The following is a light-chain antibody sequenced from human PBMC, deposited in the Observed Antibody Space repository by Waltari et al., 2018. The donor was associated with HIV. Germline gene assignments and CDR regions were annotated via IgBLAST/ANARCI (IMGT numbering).Light chain of an antibody. V-gene: IGLV3-1*01. CDR1: QLGDKY. CDR2: QDS. J-gene: IGLJ2*01. Sequence: SYELTQPPSVSVSPGQTASITCSGDQLGDKYACWYQQKPGQSPVLVIYQDSKRPSGLPGRFSGSDSGSAATRTRSGTRARGGADYCCQGWVSSTVVFGGGTKLTVL. CDR3: QGWVSSTVV.